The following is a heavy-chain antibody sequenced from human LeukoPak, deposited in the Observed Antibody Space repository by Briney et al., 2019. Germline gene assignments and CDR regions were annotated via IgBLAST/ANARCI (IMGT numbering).Heavy chain of an antibody. CDR2: ISAGGGTT. Sequence: PGGSLRLSCAASGFTFSSYAMTWVRQAPGKGLEWVSSISAGGGTTHYADSVKGRFTISRDNSKNTLFLQMNSLRAEDTAVFYCAKAMGISYFDHWGQGTLVTVFS. J-gene: IGHJ4*02. V-gene: IGHV3-23*01. CDR1: GFTFSSYA. D-gene: IGHD1-26*01. CDR3: AKAMGISYFDH.